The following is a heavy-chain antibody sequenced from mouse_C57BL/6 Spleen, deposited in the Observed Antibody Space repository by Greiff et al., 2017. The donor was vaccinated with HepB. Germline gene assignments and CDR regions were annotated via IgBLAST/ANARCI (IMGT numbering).Heavy chain of an antibody. V-gene: IGHV1-72*01. CDR2: IDPNSGGT. D-gene: IGHD2-3*01. Sequence: QVQLQQPGAELVQPGASVKLSCKASGYTFTSYWMHWVKQRPGRGLEWIGRIDPNSGGTTYNEQFKSKATLTVDKPSSPAYMQLSSLTSEDSAVYYCARGNYDGHYGGFAYWGQGTLVTVSA. J-gene: IGHJ3*01. CDR1: GYTFTSYW. CDR3: ARGNYDGHYGGFAY.